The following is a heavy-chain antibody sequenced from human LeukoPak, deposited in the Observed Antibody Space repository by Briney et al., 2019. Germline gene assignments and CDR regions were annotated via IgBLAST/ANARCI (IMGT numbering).Heavy chain of an antibody. J-gene: IGHJ4*02. CDR2: ISGSGGST. Sequence: GGSLRLSCAASGFTFSSYGMSWVRQAPGKGLEWVSAISGSGGSTYYADSVKGRFTISRDNSKNTLYLQMNSLRAEDTAVYYCAKGGYCSGGSCYSFWEFDYWGQGTLVTVSS. D-gene: IGHD2-15*01. CDR1: GFTFSSYG. V-gene: IGHV3-23*01. CDR3: AKGGYCSGGSCYSFWEFDY.